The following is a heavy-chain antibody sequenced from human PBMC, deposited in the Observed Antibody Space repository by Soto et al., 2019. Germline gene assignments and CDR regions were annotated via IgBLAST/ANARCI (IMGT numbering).Heavy chain of an antibody. J-gene: IGHJ3*02. V-gene: IGHV4-59*08. Sequence: QVQLQESGPGLVKPSETLSLTCTVSGGSMSTNYWSWIRQPPGKGLEWIGYINYSGSIKYHPSLKSRVTIGVDTSKNQFSLTLSSVTAADTAVYYCARQQTFGGANDALEIWGPGTKVIVSS. CDR3: ARQQTFGGANDALEI. D-gene: IGHD3-16*01. CDR1: GGSMSTNY. CDR2: INYSGSI.